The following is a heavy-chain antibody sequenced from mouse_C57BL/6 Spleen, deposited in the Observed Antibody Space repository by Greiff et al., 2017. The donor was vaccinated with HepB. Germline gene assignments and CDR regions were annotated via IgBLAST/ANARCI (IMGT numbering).Heavy chain of an antibody. CDR1: GYTFTSYW. Sequence: QVQLQQPGAELVMPGASVKLSCKASGYTFTSYWMHWVKQRPGQGLEWIGEIDPSDSYTNYNQKFKGKSTLTLDKSSSTAYMQLSSLTSEDSAVYYCARKDYDYDRFAYWGQGTLVTVSA. J-gene: IGHJ3*01. D-gene: IGHD2-4*01. CDR2: IDPSDSYT. V-gene: IGHV1-69*01. CDR3: ARKDYDYDRFAY.